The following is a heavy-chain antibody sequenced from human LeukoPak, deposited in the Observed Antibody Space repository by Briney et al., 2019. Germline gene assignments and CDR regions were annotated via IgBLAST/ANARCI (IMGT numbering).Heavy chain of an antibody. Sequence: SETLSLTCAVYGGSFSGYYWSWIRQPPGKGPEWIGEINHSGSTNYNPSLKSRVTISVDTSKNQFSLKLSSVTAADTAVYYCARGLMVRGVTSFDYWGQGTLVTVSS. D-gene: IGHD3-10*01. J-gene: IGHJ4*02. CDR1: GGSFSGYY. CDR2: INHSGST. CDR3: ARGLMVRGVTSFDY. V-gene: IGHV4-34*01.